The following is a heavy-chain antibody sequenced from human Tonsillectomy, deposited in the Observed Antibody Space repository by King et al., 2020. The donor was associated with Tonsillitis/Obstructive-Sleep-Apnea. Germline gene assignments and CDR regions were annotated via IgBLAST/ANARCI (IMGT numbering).Heavy chain of an antibody. V-gene: IGHV4-31*03. CDR3: ARGLLHPRAYYYYYMDV. CDR1: GGSISSGGYY. Sequence: VQLQESGPGLVKPSQTLSLTCTVSGGSISSGGYYWSWIRQHPGKGLEWIGYIYYSVSTYYNPSLKSRVTISVDTSKNQFSLKLSSVTAADTAVYYCARGLLHPRAYYYYYMDVWGKGTTVTVSS. J-gene: IGHJ6*03. D-gene: IGHD4-23*01. CDR2: IYYSVST.